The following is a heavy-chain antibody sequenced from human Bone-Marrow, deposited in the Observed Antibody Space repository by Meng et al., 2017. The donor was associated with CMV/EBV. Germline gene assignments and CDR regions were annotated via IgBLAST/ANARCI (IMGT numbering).Heavy chain of an antibody. CDR3: AVRGAYYYGMDV. Sequence: GESLKISCAASGFTFSSYWMHWVRQAPGKGLVWVSRINSDGSSTSYADSVKGRFTISRDNAKNTLYLQMNSLRAEDTAVYYCAVRGAYYYGMDVWGQGTTVTVSS. V-gene: IGHV3-74*01. D-gene: IGHD3-16*01. J-gene: IGHJ6*02. CDR1: GFTFSSYW. CDR2: INSDGSST.